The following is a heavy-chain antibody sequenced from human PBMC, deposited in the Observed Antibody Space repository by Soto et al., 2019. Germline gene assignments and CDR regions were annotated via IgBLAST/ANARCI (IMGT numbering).Heavy chain of an antibody. J-gene: IGHJ6*02. D-gene: IGHD3-10*01. CDR3: ARHEGGSGSYYNLYYYYGMDV. V-gene: IGHV4-39*01. CDR2: IYYSGST. CDR1: GGSISSSSYY. Sequence: SETLSLTCTVSGGSISSSSYYWGWIRPPPGKVMDGHGSIYYSGSTYYNPSLKSRVTISVDTSKNQFSLKLSSVTAADTAVYYCARHEGGSGSYYNLYYYYGMDVWGQGTTVTVSS.